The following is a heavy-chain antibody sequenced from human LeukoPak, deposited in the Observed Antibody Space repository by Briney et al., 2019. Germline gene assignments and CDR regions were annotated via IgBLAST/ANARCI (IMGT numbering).Heavy chain of an antibody. Sequence: AGGSLKLSCAASGFTFSSYAMHWVRQAPGKGLEWVAVISYDGSNKYYADSVKGRFTISRDNSKNTLYLQMNSLRAEDTAVYYCAKVSIAAAAADYWGQGTLVTVSS. J-gene: IGHJ4*02. CDR1: GFTFSSYA. D-gene: IGHD6-13*01. CDR3: AKVSIAAAAADY. V-gene: IGHV3-30*04. CDR2: ISYDGSNK.